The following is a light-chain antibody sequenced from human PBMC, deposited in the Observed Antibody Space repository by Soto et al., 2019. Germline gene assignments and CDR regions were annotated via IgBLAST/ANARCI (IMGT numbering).Light chain of an antibody. CDR1: QSVLYNSNNKNY. J-gene: IGKJ2*01. Sequence: DTVMTQSPDSLAVSLGERATINCKSSQSVLYNSNNKNYLAWYQQKAGQPPKLLIYWASTRESGVPDRFSGSGSGTDFTLTISSLQAEDVAVYYCQQYYSTPYTFGQGTKLEIK. CDR3: QQYYSTPYT. CDR2: WAS. V-gene: IGKV4-1*01.